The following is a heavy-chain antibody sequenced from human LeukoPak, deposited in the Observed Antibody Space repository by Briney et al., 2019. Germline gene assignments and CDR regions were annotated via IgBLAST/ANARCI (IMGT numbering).Heavy chain of an antibody. J-gene: IGHJ4*02. V-gene: IGHV3-23*01. D-gene: IGHD5-18*01. Sequence: PGGSLRLSCTASGFTFSSYDMNWVRQAPGQGLEWVSTISASGGATYYTDSVRGQFSISRDNFKNTLYLQMNSLRAEDTAIYYCAKRVQLTYWGQGTLVTVSS. CDR2: ISASGGAT. CDR1: GFTFSSYD. CDR3: AKRVQLTY.